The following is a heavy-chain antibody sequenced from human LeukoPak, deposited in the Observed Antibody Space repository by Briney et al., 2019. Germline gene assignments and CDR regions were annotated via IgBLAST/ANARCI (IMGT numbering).Heavy chain of an antibody. V-gene: IGHV3-7*05. D-gene: IGHD6-13*01. Sequence: GGSLCLSCALSLFTLCRYCMGAGCEAPGKGDEWVANIKQEGSEKYYVDSAKGRFTISRDNETNTLHPTMISLRAEDTHLYFCARDRQQLRYWGQGTLVTVSS. CDR1: LFTLCRYC. CDR3: ARDRQQLRY. J-gene: IGHJ4*02. CDR2: IKQEGSEK.